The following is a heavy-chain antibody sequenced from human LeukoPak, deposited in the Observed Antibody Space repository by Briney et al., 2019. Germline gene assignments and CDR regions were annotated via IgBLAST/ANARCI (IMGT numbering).Heavy chain of an antibody. CDR2: IKEDESQK. V-gene: IGHV3-7*01. CDR1: GFTLSNHW. J-gene: IGHJ4*02. CDR3: ARWEIRGTAHQLDY. Sequence: GGSLRLSCAASGFTLSNHWMSWVRQAPGKGLEWVANIKEDESQKYYLDSVKGRFTISRDNAKNSMYLQMNSLRAEDTAVYYCARWEIRGTAHQLDYWGQGTLVTVSS. D-gene: IGHD1-7*01.